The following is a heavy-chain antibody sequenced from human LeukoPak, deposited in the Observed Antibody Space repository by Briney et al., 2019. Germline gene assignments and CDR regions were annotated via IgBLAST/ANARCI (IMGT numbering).Heavy chain of an antibody. V-gene: IGHV1-2*02. CDR1: GYTFTAYY. Sequence: ASVKVSCKASGYTFTAYYMHWVRQAPGQGLEWMGWINPNSGGTNYAQKFQGRVTMTRDTSISTAYMELSRLRSDDTAVYYCATTVTTYYCYYYMDVWGKGTTVTVSS. J-gene: IGHJ6*03. D-gene: IGHD4-17*01. CDR3: ATTVTTYYCYYYMDV. CDR2: INPNSGGT.